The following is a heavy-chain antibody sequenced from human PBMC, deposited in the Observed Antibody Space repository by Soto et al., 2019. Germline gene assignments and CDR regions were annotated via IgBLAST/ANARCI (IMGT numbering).Heavy chain of an antibody. J-gene: IGHJ5*02. CDR3: ARDNGRRDDILTGYNWFDP. Sequence: GASVKVSCKASGGTFSSYAISWVRQAPGQGLEWMGGIIPIFGTANYAQKFQGRVTITADKSTSTAYMELSSLRSEDTAVYYCARDNGRRDDILTGYNWFDPWGQGTLVTVSS. V-gene: IGHV1-69*06. CDR2: IIPIFGTA. CDR1: GGTFSSYA. D-gene: IGHD3-9*01.